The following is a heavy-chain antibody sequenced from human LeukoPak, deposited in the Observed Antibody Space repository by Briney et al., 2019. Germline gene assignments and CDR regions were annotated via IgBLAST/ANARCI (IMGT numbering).Heavy chain of an antibody. V-gene: IGHV3-7*01. CDR3: ARDTGTYYSNYVGYFDY. D-gene: IGHD4-11*01. Sequence: GGSLRLSCAASGFTFSSYWMSWVRQAPGKGLEWVANIKLDGSEKYYVDSVKGRFTISRDNAKKSLYLQMNSLRAEDTAVYYCARDTGTYYSNYVGYFDYWGQGTLVTVSS. J-gene: IGHJ4*02. CDR1: GFTFSSYW. CDR2: IKLDGSEK.